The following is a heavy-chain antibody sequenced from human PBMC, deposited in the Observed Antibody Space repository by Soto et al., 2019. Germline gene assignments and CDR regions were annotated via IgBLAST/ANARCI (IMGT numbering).Heavy chain of an antibody. J-gene: IGHJ6*02. V-gene: IGHV3-33*06. CDR2: IWYDGSNR. CDR3: AKVSTSSKYTGWDYYYYGIDV. CDR1: GFTFGSYC. D-gene: IGHD2-2*01. Sequence: GGALRLSCAASGFTFGSYCMHWVRQAPGKGLEWVAVIWYDGSNRDYAPSVKGRFTISRDNSKNTLYLQMNSLRAEDTAVYYCAKVSTSSKYTGWDYYYYGIDVWGQGTTVTVSS.